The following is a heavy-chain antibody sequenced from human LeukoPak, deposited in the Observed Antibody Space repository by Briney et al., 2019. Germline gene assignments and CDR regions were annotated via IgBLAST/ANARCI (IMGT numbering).Heavy chain of an antibody. Sequence: GGSLRLSCAASGFTFSSYWMSWVRQAPGKGLEWVANIKQDGSEKYYVDSVKGRFTISRDNAKNSLYLQMNSLRAEDTAVYYRARDLFAYGSGTPYWGQGTLVTVSS. V-gene: IGHV3-7*05. J-gene: IGHJ4*02. CDR1: GFTFSSYW. D-gene: IGHD3-10*01. CDR3: ARDLFAYGSGTPY. CDR2: IKQDGSEK.